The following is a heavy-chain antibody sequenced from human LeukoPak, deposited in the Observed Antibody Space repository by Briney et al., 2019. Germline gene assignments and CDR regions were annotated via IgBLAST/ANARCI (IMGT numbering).Heavy chain of an antibody. CDR1: GGSISSYY. V-gene: IGHV4-4*07. CDR3: ARIAVTSSVYNWFDP. Sequence: SETLSLTCTVSGGSISSYYWSWIRQPAGKGLEWIGRIYTSGSTNYNPSPKSRVTISVDTSKNQFSLTLSSVTAADTAVYYCARIAVTSSVYNWFDPWGQGTLVTVSS. CDR2: IYTSGST. J-gene: IGHJ5*02. D-gene: IGHD6-19*01.